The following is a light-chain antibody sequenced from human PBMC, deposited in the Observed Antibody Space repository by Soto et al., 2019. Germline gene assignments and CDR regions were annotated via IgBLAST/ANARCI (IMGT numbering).Light chain of an antibody. CDR1: QNINSNY. CDR2: GTS. CDR3: QQYGSSPQT. V-gene: IGKV3-20*01. Sequence: EIVLTQSPGTLSLSPGERATLSCRASQNINSNYLAWYQQKPGQAPRLLIYGTSSRATGIPDRFSGSGSGTDSTLTISRLEPEDFAVYYCQQYGSSPQTFGQGTKLEIK. J-gene: IGKJ2*01.